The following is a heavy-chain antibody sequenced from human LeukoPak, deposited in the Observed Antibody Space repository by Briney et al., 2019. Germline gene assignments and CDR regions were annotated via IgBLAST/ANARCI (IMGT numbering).Heavy chain of an antibody. Sequence: SGGSLKLSCAASGFTFSSYSMNWVRQAPGKGLEWVSYISSSSSTIYYADSVKGRFTISRDNAKNSLYLQMNSLRAEDTAVYYCARDVDYWGQGTLVTVSS. CDR3: ARDVDY. CDR1: GFTFSSYS. J-gene: IGHJ4*02. CDR2: ISSSSSTI. V-gene: IGHV3-48*01.